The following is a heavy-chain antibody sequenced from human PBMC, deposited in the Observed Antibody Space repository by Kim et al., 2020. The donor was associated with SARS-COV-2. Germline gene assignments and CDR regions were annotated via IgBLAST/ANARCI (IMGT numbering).Heavy chain of an antibody. Sequence: GGSLRLSCAASGFTFSDYYMSWIRQAPGKGLEWVSYISGTSMYTNYADSVKGRFTTSRDNAKNTLFLQMNSLRAEDTAVYYCARGASGGYDAFDIWGQGT. V-gene: IGHV3-11*05. CDR1: GFTFSDYY. J-gene: IGHJ3*02. CDR2: ISGTSMYT. D-gene: IGHD2-15*01. CDR3: ARGASGGYDAFDI.